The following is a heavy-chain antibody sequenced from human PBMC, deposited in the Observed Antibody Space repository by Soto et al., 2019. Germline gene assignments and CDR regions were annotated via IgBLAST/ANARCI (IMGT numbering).Heavy chain of an antibody. CDR2: INHSGST. CDR1: GGSFSGYY. J-gene: IGHJ4*02. D-gene: IGHD2-2*01. Sequence: PSETLSLTCAVYGGSFSGYYWSWIRQPPGKGLEWIGEINHSGSTNYNPSLKSRVTISVDTSKNQFSLKLSSVTAADTAVYYCARIGGYCSSTSCPQQLVEERLDYWGQGTLVTVSS. CDR3: ARIGGYCSSTSCPQQLVEERLDY. V-gene: IGHV4-34*01.